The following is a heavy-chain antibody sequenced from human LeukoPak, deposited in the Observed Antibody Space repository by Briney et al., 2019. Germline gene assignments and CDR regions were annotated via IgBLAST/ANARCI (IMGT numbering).Heavy chain of an antibody. Sequence: GGSLRLSGAASGFTVSSNYMSWVRQTPGKGLEWVSIIYSGGSTYYADSVKGRFTISRDNSKNTLYLQLNSLRAEDTAVYYCARLHSLIRAQPDDCWGQGTLVTVSS. CDR2: IYSGGST. J-gene: IGHJ4*02. D-gene: IGHD3-22*01. CDR3: ARLHSLIRAQPDDC. V-gene: IGHV3-53*01. CDR1: GFTVSSNY.